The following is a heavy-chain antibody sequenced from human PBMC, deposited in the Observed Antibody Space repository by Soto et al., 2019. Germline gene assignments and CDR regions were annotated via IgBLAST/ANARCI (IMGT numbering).Heavy chain of an antibody. V-gene: IGHV4-34*01. Sequence: PSETLSLTCAVYGGSFSGYYWSWIRQPPGKGLEWIGEINHSGSTNYNPSLKSRVTISVDTSKNQFSLKLSSVTAADTAVYYCARDSFTITLIIRVMGNAFDFWGQGTMVTVSS. CDR1: GGSFSGYY. D-gene: IGHD3-22*01. J-gene: IGHJ3*01. CDR2: INHSGST. CDR3: ARDSFTITLIIRVMGNAFDF.